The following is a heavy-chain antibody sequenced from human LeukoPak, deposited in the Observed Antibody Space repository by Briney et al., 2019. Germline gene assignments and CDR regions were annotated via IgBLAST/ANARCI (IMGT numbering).Heavy chain of an antibody. J-gene: IGHJ4*02. D-gene: IGHD5-18*01. CDR2: ISSSGSTI. V-gene: IGHV3-48*03. CDR1: GFTFSSNW. CDR3: GRVALDTSMIHY. Sequence: QSGGSLRLSCAASGFTFSSNWMSWVRQAPGKGLEWVSYISSSGSTIYYGDSVKGRFTISRDDAENSLYLQMNSLRVEDTAVYYCGRVALDTSMIHYWGQGTLVTVSS.